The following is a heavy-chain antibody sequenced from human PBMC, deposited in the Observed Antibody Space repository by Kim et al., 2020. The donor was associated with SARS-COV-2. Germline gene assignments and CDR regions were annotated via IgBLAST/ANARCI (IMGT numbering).Heavy chain of an antibody. CDR3: ARVMSLGMDV. D-gene: IGHD3-16*01. CDR2: ST. V-gene: IGHV4-59*01. Sequence: STNYTPSLKGRVTISVDTSKNQFSLKLSSVTAADTAVYYCARVMSLGMDVWGQGTTVTVSS. J-gene: IGHJ6*02.